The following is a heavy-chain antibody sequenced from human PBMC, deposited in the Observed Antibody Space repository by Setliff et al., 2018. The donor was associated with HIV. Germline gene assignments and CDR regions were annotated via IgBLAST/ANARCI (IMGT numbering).Heavy chain of an antibody. J-gene: IGHJ5*02. V-gene: IGHV3-15*01. CDR2: IKTRVDGGAV. CDR3: ARGGRPTDEYVWFDP. D-gene: IGHD4-17*01. CDR1: GFSFSDAW. Sequence: GGSLRLSCVGSGFSFSDAWMIWVRQSPGKGLEWVGRIKTRVDGGAVDYAPPVKGRFSISRGDSKSIAYLQMNSLRTEDTAVYYCARGGRPTDEYVWFDPWGQGTLVTVSS.